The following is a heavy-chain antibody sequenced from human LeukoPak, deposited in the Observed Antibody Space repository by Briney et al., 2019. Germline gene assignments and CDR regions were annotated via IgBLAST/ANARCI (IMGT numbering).Heavy chain of an antibody. V-gene: IGHV3-30*04. CDR1: GFTFSSYA. CDR2: ISYDGSNK. J-gene: IGHJ3*02. Sequence: PGGSLRLSCAASGFTFSSYAMHWVRQAPGKGLEWVAVISYDGSNKYYADSVKGRFTISRDNSKNTLYLQMNSLRAEDTAVYYCARVPSCSWYGDAFDIWGQGTMVTVSS. CDR3: ARVPSCSWYGDAFDI. D-gene: IGHD6-13*01.